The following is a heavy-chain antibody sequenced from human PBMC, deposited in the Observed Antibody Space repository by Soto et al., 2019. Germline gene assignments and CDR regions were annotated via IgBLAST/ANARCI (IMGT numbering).Heavy chain of an antibody. Sequence: QVQLQQWGAGLLKPSETLSLTCAVYGGSFSGYYWSWIRQPPGKGLEWIGEINHSGSTNYNPSLKSRVTISVDTSKNQFSLKLSSVTAADTAVYYCASTTVPTWFDPWGQGTLVTVSS. CDR3: ASTTVPTWFDP. CDR2: INHSGST. CDR1: GGSFSGYY. D-gene: IGHD4-17*01. V-gene: IGHV4-34*01. J-gene: IGHJ5*02.